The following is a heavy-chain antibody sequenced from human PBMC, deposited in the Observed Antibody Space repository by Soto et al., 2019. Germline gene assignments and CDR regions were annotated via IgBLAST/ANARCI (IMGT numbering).Heavy chain of an antibody. CDR1: DDSINSDKYY. J-gene: IGHJ4*02. CDR3: ARLEGLATISYYFDF. D-gene: IGHD3-9*01. CDR2: IYYRGNA. V-gene: IGHV4-39*01. Sequence: ASETLSLTCSVSDDSINSDKYYWGWIRQPPGKGLEWIGSIYYRGNAYYNPSLQTRVTISLDKSKRQFSLKLNSVTAADSAVYFCARLEGLATISYYFDFWGPGALVTVSS.